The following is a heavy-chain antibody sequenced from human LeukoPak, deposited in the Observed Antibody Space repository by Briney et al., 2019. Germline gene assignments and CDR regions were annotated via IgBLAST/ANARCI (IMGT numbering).Heavy chain of an antibody. CDR3: ARGGGSSYYYYYGMDV. Sequence: SETLSLTCTVSGGSISSYYWSWIRQPPGKGLEWIGYIYYSGSTNYNPSLRSRVTISVDTSKNQFSLKLSSVTAADTAVYYCARGGGSSYYYYYGMDVWGQGTTVTVSS. D-gene: IGHD1-26*01. CDR2: IYYSGST. CDR1: GGSISSYY. J-gene: IGHJ6*02. V-gene: IGHV4-59*01.